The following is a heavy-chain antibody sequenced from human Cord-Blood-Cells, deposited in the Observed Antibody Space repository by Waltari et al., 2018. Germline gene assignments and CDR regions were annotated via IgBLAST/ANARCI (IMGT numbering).Heavy chain of an antibody. CDR1: GGSISSYY. CDR3: ARGLGSSWPDAFDI. V-gene: IGHV4-59*01. J-gene: IGHJ3*02. CDR2: IYYSGST. Sequence: QVQLQESGPGLVKPSETLSLTCTVSGGSISSYYWSWFRQPPGKGLEWIGYIYYSGSTNYNPSLKSRVTISVDTSKNQFSLKLSSVTAADTAVYYCARGLGSSWPDAFDIWGQGTMVTVSS. D-gene: IGHD6-6*01.